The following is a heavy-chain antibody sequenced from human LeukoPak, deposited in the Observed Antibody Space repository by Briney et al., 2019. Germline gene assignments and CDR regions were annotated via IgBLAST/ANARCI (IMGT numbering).Heavy chain of an antibody. CDR2: IYYSGST. CDR1: GGSISSYY. D-gene: IGHD3-10*01. V-gene: IGHV4-59*01. J-gene: IGHJ4*02. Sequence: SETPSLTCTVSGGSISSYYWSWIRQPPGKGLEWIGYIYYSGSTNYNPSLKSRVTISVDTSKNQFSLKLSSVTAADTAVYYCARAGGSGSYGLDYWGQGTLVTVSS. CDR3: ARAGGSGSYGLDY.